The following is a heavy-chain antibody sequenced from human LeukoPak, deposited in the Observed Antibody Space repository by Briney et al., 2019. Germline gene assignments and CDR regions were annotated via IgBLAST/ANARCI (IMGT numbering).Heavy chain of an antibody. D-gene: IGHD5-18*01. CDR1: GYTFTTNA. CDR3: ARDGGTAGYSSGSGY. V-gene: IGHV1-18*01. Sequence: ASVKVSCKTSGYTFTTNAITWVRQAPGQGLEWVAWISCYNGDTRYAQKFQGRVTVTTDTSTSTVYMELRSLRSDDTAVYYCARDGGTAGYSSGSGYWGQGTRVTVSS. CDR2: ISCYNGDT. J-gene: IGHJ4*02.